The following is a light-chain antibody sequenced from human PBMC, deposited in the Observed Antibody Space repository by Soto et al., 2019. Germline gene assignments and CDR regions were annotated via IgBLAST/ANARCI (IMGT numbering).Light chain of an antibody. CDR1: KRVLHITGETF. J-gene: IGKJ5*01. Sequence: DVVMTQTPLSLSVDRGQPASISCQSSKRVLHITGETFLFWYLQKPGQSPQXLIYEVSTRVSGVPDRFSGSGSGTDCTLEISRVETDDVGMYYCMQSTQLPPTLGQGTRLEIK. V-gene: IGKV2D-29*02. CDR3: MQSTQLPPT. CDR2: EVS.